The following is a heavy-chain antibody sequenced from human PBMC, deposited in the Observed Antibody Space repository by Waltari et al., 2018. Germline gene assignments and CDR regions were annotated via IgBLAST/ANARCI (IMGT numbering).Heavy chain of an antibody. J-gene: IGHJ5*02. D-gene: IGHD6-6*01. CDR1: GGSFSGYY. Sequence: QVQLQQWGAGLLKPSETLSLTCAVYGGSFSGYYWTWIRQPPGEGLEWIGEINHSGSTNYNPSLKSRVTISVDTSKNQFSLKLSSVTAADTAVYYCATIAARVSNWFDPWGQGTLVTVSS. V-gene: IGHV4-34*01. CDR3: ATIAARVSNWFDP. CDR2: INHSGST.